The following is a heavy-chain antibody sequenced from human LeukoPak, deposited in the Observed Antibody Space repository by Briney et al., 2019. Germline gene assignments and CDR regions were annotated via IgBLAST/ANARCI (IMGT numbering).Heavy chain of an antibody. CDR2: ISGSSGST. CDR3: AKTKNDSSGYYYEPDAFDI. CDR1: GFTFSSYA. V-gene: IGHV3-23*01. J-gene: IGHJ3*02. Sequence: PGGSLRLSCAASGFTFSSYAMSWVRQAPGKGLEWVSAISGSSGSTYYADSVKGRFTISRDNSKNTLYLQMNSLRAEDTAVYYCAKTKNDSSGYYYEPDAFDIWGQGTMVTVSS. D-gene: IGHD3-22*01.